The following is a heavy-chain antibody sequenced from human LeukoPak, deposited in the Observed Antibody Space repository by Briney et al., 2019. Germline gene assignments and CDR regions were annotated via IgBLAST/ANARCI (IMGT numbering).Heavy chain of an antibody. V-gene: IGHV4-4*02. Sequence: SGTLSLTCAVSGGSISSSNWWSWVRQPPGKGLEWIGEIYHSGSTNYNPSLKSRVTISVDKSKNQFSLKLSSVTAADTAVYYCAGGAGEQLWFYFDYWGQGTLVTVSS. D-gene: IGHD5-18*01. CDR1: GGSISSSNW. J-gene: IGHJ4*02. CDR3: AGGAGEQLWFYFDY. CDR2: IYHSGST.